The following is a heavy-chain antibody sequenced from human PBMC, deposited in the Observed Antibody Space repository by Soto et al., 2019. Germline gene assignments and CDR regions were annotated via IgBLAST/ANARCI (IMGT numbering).Heavy chain of an antibody. CDR2: IVVASGQT. CDR3: SADRPDIGVGWWV. Sequence: SVKVSCKASGSGFISSGIQCLRQAHGQRLEWIGWIVVASGQTNYAQNFRGRVAITRDTSTATAYIELTGLTSEDTAVYFCSADRPDIGVGWWVWGQGTTVTVSS. J-gene: IGHJ6*02. V-gene: IGHV1-58*02. D-gene: IGHD2-15*01. CDR1: GSGFISSG.